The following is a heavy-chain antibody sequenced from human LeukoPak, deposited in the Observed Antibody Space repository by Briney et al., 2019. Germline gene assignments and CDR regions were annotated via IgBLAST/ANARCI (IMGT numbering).Heavy chain of an antibody. V-gene: IGHV3-33*01. D-gene: IGHD6-13*01. CDR1: GFTFSNYV. J-gene: IGHJ4*02. CDR3: ARAVGAAAGYFGY. CDR2: IWYDGSNI. Sequence: GGSLRLSCAASGFTFSNYVMHWVRQAPGKGLEWVAGIWYDGSNIYYAESVKGRFTISRDNSKNTLYLQMNSLRVEDTAVYYCARAVGAAAGYFGYWGQGTLVTVSS.